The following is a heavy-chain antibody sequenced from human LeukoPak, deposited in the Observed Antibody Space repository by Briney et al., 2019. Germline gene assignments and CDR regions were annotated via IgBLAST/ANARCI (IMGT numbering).Heavy chain of an antibody. Sequence: GGSLRLSCAASGFTFSSYAMSWVRQAPGKGLEWVSYISSSGSTIYYADSVKGRFTISRDNAKNSLYLQMNSLRAEDTAVYYCARLSLIGDYPDYWGQGTLVTVSS. J-gene: IGHJ4*02. CDR3: ARLSLIGDYPDY. V-gene: IGHV3-48*04. D-gene: IGHD2-15*01. CDR1: GFTFSSYA. CDR2: ISSSGSTI.